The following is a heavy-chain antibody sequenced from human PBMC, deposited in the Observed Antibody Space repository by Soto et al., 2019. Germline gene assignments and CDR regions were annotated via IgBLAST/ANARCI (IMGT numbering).Heavy chain of an antibody. J-gene: IGHJ5*02. D-gene: IGHD3-22*01. CDR1: GGSISSYY. CDR2: IYYSGST. Sequence: SETLSLTCTVSGGSISSYYWSWIRQPPGKGLEWIGYIYYSGSTNYNPSLKSRVTISVDTSKNQFSLKLSSVTAADTAVYYCARDYYDSSGSYNWFAPWGQGTLVTVSS. CDR3: ARDYYDSSGSYNWFAP. V-gene: IGHV4-59*12.